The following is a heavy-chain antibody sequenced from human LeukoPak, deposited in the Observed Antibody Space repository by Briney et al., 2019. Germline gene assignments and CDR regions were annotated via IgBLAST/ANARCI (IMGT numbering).Heavy chain of an antibody. CDR1: GGSISSGDYY. CDR2: MYYSGST. Sequence: SETQSLTCAVSGGSISSGDYYWSWIRQPPGKGLEWIAYMYYSGSTYYNPSLKSRVTISADTSKNQLSLKLSSVTAADTAVYYCARPYYYDSRIDPWGQGILVTVSS. CDR3: ARPYYYDSRIDP. J-gene: IGHJ5*02. D-gene: IGHD3-22*01. V-gene: IGHV4-30-4*01.